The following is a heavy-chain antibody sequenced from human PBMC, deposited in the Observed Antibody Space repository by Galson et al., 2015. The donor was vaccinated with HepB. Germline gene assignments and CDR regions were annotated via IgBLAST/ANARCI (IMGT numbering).Heavy chain of an antibody. Sequence: SLRLSCAASGFTFDDYAMHWVRQAPGKGLEWVSGISWNSGSIGYADSVKGRFTISRDNAKNSLYLQMNSLRAEDTALYYCAKSGGYSDYYYYGMDVWGQGTTVTVSS. CDR3: AKSGGYSDYYYYGMDV. CDR2: ISWNSGSI. CDR1: GFTFDDYA. J-gene: IGHJ6*02. V-gene: IGHV3-9*01. D-gene: IGHD1-26*01.